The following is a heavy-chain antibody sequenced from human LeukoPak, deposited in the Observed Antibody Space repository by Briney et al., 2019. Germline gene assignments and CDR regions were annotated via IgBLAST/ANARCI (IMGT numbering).Heavy chain of an antibody. J-gene: IGHJ5*02. CDR2: IYTSGST. CDR1: GGSISSYY. V-gene: IGHV4-4*07. CDR3: ARYCSGGSCYFNWFDP. Sequence: PSETLSLTCTVSGGSISSYYWSWIRQPAGKGLEWIGRIYTSGSTNYNPSLKSRVTMSVDTSKNQFSLKLSSVTAADTAVYYCARYCSGGSCYFNWFDPWGQGTLVTVSS. D-gene: IGHD2-15*01.